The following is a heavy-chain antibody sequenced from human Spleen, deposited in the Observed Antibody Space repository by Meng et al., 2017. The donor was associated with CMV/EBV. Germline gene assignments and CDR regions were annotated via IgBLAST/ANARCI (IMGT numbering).Heavy chain of an antibody. CDR2: ISGDGDIK. D-gene: IGHD3-10*02. V-gene: IGHV3-30*14. CDR1: GFNLIDHT. Sequence: ASGFNLIDHTMHWVRQTPEKRLQWVAAISGDGDIKLFANSVKGRFTISRDNARNTVSLQMNSLTDEDSALYFCARDMFPGSPDDIDHWGQGTLVTVS. J-gene: IGHJ4*02. CDR3: ARDMFPGSPDDIDH.